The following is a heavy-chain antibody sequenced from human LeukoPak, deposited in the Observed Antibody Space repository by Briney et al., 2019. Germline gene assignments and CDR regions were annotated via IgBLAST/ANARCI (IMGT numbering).Heavy chain of an antibody. J-gene: IGHJ6*02. Sequence: SETLSLTCTVSGGSIRSYYWSWIRQPPGKGLEWIEYIYYSGSTNYNPSLKSRVTISVDTSKNQFSLKLNSVTDTDTAMYYCARTEYDYNNYAYYYGMDVWGQGTTVTVSS. V-gene: IGHV4-59*08. D-gene: IGHD4-11*01. CDR3: ARTEYDYNNYAYYYGMDV. CDR2: IYYSGST. CDR1: GGSIRSYY.